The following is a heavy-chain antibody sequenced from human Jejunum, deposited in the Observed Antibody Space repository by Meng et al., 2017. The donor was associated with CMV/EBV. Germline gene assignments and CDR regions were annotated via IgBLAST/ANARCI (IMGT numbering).Heavy chain of an antibody. CDR2: INAGNGNT. CDR1: GYSFTTYA. J-gene: IGHJ4*02. D-gene: IGHD2-2*01. V-gene: IGHV1-3*01. Sequence: QVQCWQSGAEGKRPEASVKVSCKASGYSFTTYAMHWVRQAPGQRLEWMGWINAGNGNTKYSEKFQSRVTITRDTAASTAYMELSSLRSEDTAVYYCARTGCSSSSCYDYWGQGTLVTVSS. CDR3: ARTGCSSSSCYDY.